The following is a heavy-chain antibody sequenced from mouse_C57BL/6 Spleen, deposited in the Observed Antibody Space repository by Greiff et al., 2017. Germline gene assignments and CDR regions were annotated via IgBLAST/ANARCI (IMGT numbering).Heavy chain of an antibody. V-gene: IGHV1-54*01. Sequence: VQLQQSGAELVRPGTSVKVSCKASGYAFTNYLIEWVKLKPGQGLEWIGVINPGSGGTNYNGKFKGKATLTAVKSSSTAYMQLSSLTSEDSAVYFCARYGITTVVATDYWGQGTTLTVSS. CDR1: GYAFTNYL. CDR2: INPGSGGT. CDR3: ARYGITTVVATDY. D-gene: IGHD1-1*01. J-gene: IGHJ2*01.